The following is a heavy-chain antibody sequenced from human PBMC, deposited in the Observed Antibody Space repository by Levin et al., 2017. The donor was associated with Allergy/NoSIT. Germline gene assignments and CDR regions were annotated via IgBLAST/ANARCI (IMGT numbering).Heavy chain of an antibody. CDR1: GFTVSSHY. CDR2: IYSGGST. V-gene: IGHV3-53*01. D-gene: IGHD5-18*01. Sequence: GESLKISCAASGFTVSSHYMSWVRQAPGKGLEWVSVIYSGGSTYYADSVKGRFTISRDNSKNTLYLQMNSLRAEDTAVYYCARTGYSYGTVFDYWGQGTLVTVSS. J-gene: IGHJ4*02. CDR3: ARTGYSYGTVFDY.